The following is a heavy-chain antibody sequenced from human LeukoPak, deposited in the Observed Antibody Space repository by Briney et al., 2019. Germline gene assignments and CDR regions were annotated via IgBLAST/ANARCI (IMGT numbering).Heavy chain of an antibody. J-gene: IGHJ4*02. V-gene: IGHV3-23*01. D-gene: IGHD3-3*01. CDR2: ISGSGGST. Sequence: GGSLRLSCAASGFTLSSYAMSWVRQAPGKGLEWVSAISGSGGSTYYADSVKGRFTISRDNSKNTLYLQMNSLRAEDTAVYYCAKVGYYDFWSGEKPRGPFDYWGQGTLVTVSS. CDR1: GFTLSSYA. CDR3: AKVGYYDFWSGEKPRGPFDY.